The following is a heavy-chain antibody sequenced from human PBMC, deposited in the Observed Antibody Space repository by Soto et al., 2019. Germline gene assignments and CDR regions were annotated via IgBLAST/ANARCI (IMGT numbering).Heavy chain of an antibody. V-gene: IGHV3-49*03. J-gene: IGHJ3*02. Sequence: GGSLRLSCTASGFTFGDYAMSWFRQAPGKGLEWVGFIRSKAYGGTTEYAASVKGRFTISRDDSKSIAHLQMNSLKTEDTAVYYCTRDQAVWDDAFDIWGQGTMVTVSS. D-gene: IGHD1-26*01. CDR1: GFTFGDYA. CDR2: IRSKAYGGTT. CDR3: TRDQAVWDDAFDI.